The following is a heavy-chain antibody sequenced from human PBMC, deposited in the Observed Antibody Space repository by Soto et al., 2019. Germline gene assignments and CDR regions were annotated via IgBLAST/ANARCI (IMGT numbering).Heavy chain of an antibody. CDR2: IVVGSGNT. Sequence: QMQLVQSGPEVKKPGTSVKVSCKASGFTFTSSAMQWVRQARGQRLEWIGWIVVGSGNTNYAQKFQERVTITRDMATSTADREGNSLRPEDTAVYYGAARGNNWTHPNTYYYSMNVWGKGTPVTASS. V-gene: IGHV1-58*02. J-gene: IGHJ6*03. CDR1: GFTFTSSA. D-gene: IGHD1-1*01. CDR3: AARGNNWTHPNTYYYSMNV.